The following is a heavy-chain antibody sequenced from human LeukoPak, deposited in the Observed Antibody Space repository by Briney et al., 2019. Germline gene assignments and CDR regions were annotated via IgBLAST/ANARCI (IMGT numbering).Heavy chain of an antibody. J-gene: IGHJ4*02. CDR2: ISSSRSTI. Sequence: GGSLRLSCAASGFTFSDYYMSWIRQAPGKGLEWVSYISSSRSTIYYADSVKGRFTISRDNAKNTLYLQMNSLRAEDTAVYYCARGPVQYSSSWYSGYWGQGTLVTVSS. V-gene: IGHV3-11*04. CDR1: GFTFSDYY. D-gene: IGHD6-13*01. CDR3: ARGPVQYSSSWYSGY.